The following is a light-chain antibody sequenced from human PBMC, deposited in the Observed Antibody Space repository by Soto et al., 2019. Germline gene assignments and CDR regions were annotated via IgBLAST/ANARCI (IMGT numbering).Light chain of an antibody. J-gene: IGKJ5*01. CDR2: DAS. CDR3: QQRSNWPPIT. Sequence: EIVLKQSPATLYLSPGERATLSCRASQSVSSYLAWYQQKPGQAPKLLIYDASNRATGIPARFSGSGSGTDFTLTISSLEPEDFAVYYCQQRSNWPPITFGQGTRLDIK. CDR1: QSVSSY. V-gene: IGKV3-11*01.